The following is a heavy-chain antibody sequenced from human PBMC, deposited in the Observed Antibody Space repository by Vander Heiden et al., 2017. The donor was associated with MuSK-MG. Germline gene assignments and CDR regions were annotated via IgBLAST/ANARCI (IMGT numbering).Heavy chain of an antibody. Sequence: LEWIGYIYYSGSTNYNPSLKSRVTISVDTSKNQFSLKLSSVTAADTAVYYCASSRVTRLVSYYYYMDVWGQGTTVTVSS. D-gene: IGHD4-4*01. J-gene: IGHJ6*03. CDR3: ASSRVTRLVSYYYYMDV. CDR2: IYYSGST. V-gene: IGHV4-59*01.